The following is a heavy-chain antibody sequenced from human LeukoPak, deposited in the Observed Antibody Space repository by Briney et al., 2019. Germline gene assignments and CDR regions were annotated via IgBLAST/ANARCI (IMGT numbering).Heavy chain of an antibody. CDR3: ARVVSWGGRTFDY. D-gene: IGHD3-16*01. V-gene: IGHV4-30-2*01. CDR2: IYHSGST. Sequence: SETLSLTCTVSGGSISSGGYYWSWIRQPPGKGLEWIGYIYHSGSTYYNPSPKSRVTISVDRSKNQFSLKLSSVTAADTAVYYCARVVSWGGRTFDYWGQGTLVTVSS. J-gene: IGHJ4*02. CDR1: GGSISSGGYY.